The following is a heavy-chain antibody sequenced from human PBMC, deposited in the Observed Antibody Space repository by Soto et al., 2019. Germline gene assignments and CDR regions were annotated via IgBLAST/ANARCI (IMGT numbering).Heavy chain of an antibody. J-gene: IGHJ4*02. CDR2: ISPTGTFI. D-gene: IGHD4-4*01. CDR1: GFTFLTHT. CDR3: ARGPENNSNYPLDY. Sequence: EVQLVDSGGGLVKPGGSLRLSCAGTGFTFLTHTMNLVRQAPGKGLEWVSSISPTGTFIYYTDSVKGRFTIFRDNAKNSLSLQMNSLRAEDTAVYYCARGPENNSNYPLDYWGQGTLVTVSS. V-gene: IGHV3-21*01.